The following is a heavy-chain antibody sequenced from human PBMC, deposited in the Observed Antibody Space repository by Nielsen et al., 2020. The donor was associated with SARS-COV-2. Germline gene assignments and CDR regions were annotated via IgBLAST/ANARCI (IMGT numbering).Heavy chain of an antibody. V-gene: IGHV4-34*01. J-gene: IGHJ6*02. CDR2: INHSGST. Sequence: SETLSLTCAVYGGSFSGYYWSWIRQPPGKGLEWIREINHSGSTNYNPSLKSRVTISVDTSKNQFSLKLSSVTAADTAVYYCARDQRWLQLHYYYYGMDVWGQGTTVTVSS. D-gene: IGHD5-24*01. CDR1: GGSFSGYY. CDR3: ARDQRWLQLHYYYYGMDV.